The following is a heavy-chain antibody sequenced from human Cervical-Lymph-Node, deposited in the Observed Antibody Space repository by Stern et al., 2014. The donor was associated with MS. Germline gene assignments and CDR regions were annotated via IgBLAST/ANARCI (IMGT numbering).Heavy chain of an antibody. CDR3: ARATDL. Sequence: QVQLVESGPGLLRPSETLSLTCTVSGASITSYYSSWIRQPPGKGLEWLGYIYYSGTTNYNASLKGRVAISIDTSKTQFSLRLSSVTAADTAVYYCARATDLWGQGTLVTVSS. V-gene: IGHV4-59*01. J-gene: IGHJ5*02. CDR2: IYYSGTT. CDR1: GASITSYY.